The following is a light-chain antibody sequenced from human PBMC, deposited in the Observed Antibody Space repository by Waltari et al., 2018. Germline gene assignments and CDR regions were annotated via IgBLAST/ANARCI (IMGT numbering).Light chain of an antibody. V-gene: IGLV2-11*01. J-gene: IGLJ1*01. CDR2: DVN. CDR3: YSYAGSSSFF. Sequence: QSALTQPRSVSGSPGQSVTISCTGTISDVGGHNYVSWYQQHPGKAPKLMIYDVNKRPSGVPDRFSCSKSCNTASLTISGLQGEDEADYYCYSYAGSSSFFFGTGTEIIVL. CDR1: ISDVGGHNY.